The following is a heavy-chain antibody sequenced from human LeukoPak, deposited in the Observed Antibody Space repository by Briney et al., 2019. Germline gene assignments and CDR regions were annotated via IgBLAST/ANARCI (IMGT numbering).Heavy chain of an antibody. CDR3: AREKESVAGRELDY. CDR2: INPNSGGT. V-gene: IGHV1-2*06. D-gene: IGHD6-19*01. Sequence: ASVKVSCKASGYTFTGYYIHWVRQAPGQGLQWMGRINPNSGGTNYAQNFQGRVTMTRDTSISTAYMELSRLRSDDTAVYYCAREKESVAGRELDYWGQGTLVTVSS. J-gene: IGHJ4*02. CDR1: GYTFTGYY.